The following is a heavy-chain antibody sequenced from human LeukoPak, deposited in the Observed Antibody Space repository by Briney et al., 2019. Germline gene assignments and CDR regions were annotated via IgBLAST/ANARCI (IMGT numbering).Heavy chain of an antibody. CDR1: GGSISSSSYY. CDR3: ARHYGWTFDY. Sequence: SETLSLTCTVSGGSISSSSYYWGWIRQPPGEGLEWIGSIYYSGTTYYSPSLKSRVTISVDTSKNQFSLRVSSVTAADTAVYYCARHYGWTFDYWGQGTLVTVSS. D-gene: IGHD6-19*01. J-gene: IGHJ4*02. CDR2: IYYSGTT. V-gene: IGHV4-39*01.